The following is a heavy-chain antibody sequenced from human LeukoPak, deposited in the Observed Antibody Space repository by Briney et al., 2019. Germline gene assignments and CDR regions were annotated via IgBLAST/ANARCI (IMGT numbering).Heavy chain of an antibody. CDR3: AGTTYYYGSGSLLTFDY. V-gene: IGHV4-4*07. CDR1: GGSISSYY. D-gene: IGHD3-10*01. Sequence: SETLSLTCTVSGGSISSYYWSWIGQPAGKGLEWIGRIYTSGSTNYNPSLKSRVTMSVDTSKNQFSLKLSSVTAADTAVYYCAGTTYYYGSGSLLTFDYWGQGTLVTVSS. J-gene: IGHJ4*02. CDR2: IYTSGST.